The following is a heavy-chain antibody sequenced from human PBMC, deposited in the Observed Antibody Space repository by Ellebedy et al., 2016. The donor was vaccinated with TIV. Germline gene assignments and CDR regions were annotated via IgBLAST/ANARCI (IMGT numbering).Heavy chain of an antibody. CDR1: GFSFRSYW. CDR3: ARRGSYGDYAVQINSWFDT. J-gene: IGHJ5*02. D-gene: IGHD4-17*01. V-gene: IGHV3-7*01. Sequence: GESLKISCAASGFSFRSYWMSWVRQAPGKGLEWVANIYQDGGVQYYVDSVKGRFTISRDNADNSLFLKMNSLRAEETAVYYCARRGSYGDYAVQINSWFDTWGRGTLVAVSS. CDR2: IYQDGGVQ.